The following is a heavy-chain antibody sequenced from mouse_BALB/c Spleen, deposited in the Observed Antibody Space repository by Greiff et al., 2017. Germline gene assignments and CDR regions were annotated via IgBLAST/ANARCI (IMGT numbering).Heavy chain of an antibody. J-gene: IGHJ2*01. Sequence: QVQLQQSGPELVKPGASVRISCKASGYTFTSYYIHWVKQRPGQGLEWIGWIYPGNVNTKYNEKFKGKATLTADKSSSTAYMQLSSLTSEDSAVYFCARGATTVDYWGQGTTLTVSS. CDR1: GYTFTSYY. V-gene: IGHV1S56*01. D-gene: IGHD2-12*01. CDR3: ARGATTVDY. CDR2: IYPGNVNT.